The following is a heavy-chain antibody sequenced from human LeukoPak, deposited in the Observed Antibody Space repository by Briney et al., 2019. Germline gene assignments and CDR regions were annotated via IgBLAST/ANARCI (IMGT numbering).Heavy chain of an antibody. D-gene: IGHD2-21*02. J-gene: IGHJ4*02. CDR1: GGSISSGDYY. CDR3: ARAAYCGGDCYLFDY. V-gene: IGHV4-39*01. CDR2: IYYSGST. Sequence: PSKTLSLTCTVSGGSISSGDYYWAWIRQPPGRRLEWIGSIYYSGSTYYNSSLKSRVTISVDTSKNQFSLKLSSLTAADTAVYYCARAAYCGGDCYLFDYWGQGTLVTVFS.